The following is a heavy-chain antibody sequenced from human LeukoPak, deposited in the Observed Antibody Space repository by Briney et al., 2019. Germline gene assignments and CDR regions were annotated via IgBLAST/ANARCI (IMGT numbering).Heavy chain of an antibody. V-gene: IGHV3-21*01. CDR2: ISSSSSYI. CDR3: AQGPYYGSGRADN. J-gene: IGHJ4*02. CDR1: GFTFSSYS. Sequence: SGGSLRLSCAASGFTFSSYSMNWVRQAPGKGLEWVSSISSSSSYIYYADSVKGRFTISRDNAKNSLYLQMNSLRAEDTAVYYCAQGPYYGSGRADNWGQGTLVTVSS. D-gene: IGHD3-10*01.